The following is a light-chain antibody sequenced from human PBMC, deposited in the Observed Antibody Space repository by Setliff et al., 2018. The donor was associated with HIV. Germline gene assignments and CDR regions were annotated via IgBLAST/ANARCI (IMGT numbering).Light chain of an antibody. V-gene: IGLV2-14*03. CDR1: SSDVGAFDF. CDR3: TSYANSDALI. J-gene: IGLJ1*01. CDR2: DVT. Sequence: QSVLTQPASVSGSPGQSITVSCTGTSSDVGAFDFVSWYRQHPGKAPELVIYDVTNRPSGVSNRFSGSKSGNTASLTISGLQAEDEADYYCTSYANSDALIFGTGTKGTVL.